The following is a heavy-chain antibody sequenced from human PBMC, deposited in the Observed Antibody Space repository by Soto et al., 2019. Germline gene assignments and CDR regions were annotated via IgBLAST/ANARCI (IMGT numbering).Heavy chain of an antibody. Sequence: SETLSLTCTVSGGSVSSGSYYWSWIRQPPGKGLEWIGYIYYSGSTNYNPSLKSRVTISVDTSKNQFSLKLSSVTAADTAVYYCAIPQGDDAFDIWGQGAMVTVSS. V-gene: IGHV4-61*01. D-gene: IGHD3-16*01. CDR2: IYYSGST. CDR1: GGSVSSGSYY. CDR3: AIPQGDDAFDI. J-gene: IGHJ3*02.